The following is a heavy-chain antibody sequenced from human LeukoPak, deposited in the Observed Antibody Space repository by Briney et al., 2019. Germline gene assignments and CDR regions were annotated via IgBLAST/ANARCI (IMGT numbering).Heavy chain of an antibody. Sequence: PSETLSLTCTVSGDSVSGVYWSWIRQPPGKGLEWIGYVYYSGDTNYNPSLKSRVSISVDTSKNQFSLKLSSVTAADTAVYYCARGSLHHYYDSSGYFDYWGQGTLVTVSS. CDR2: VYYSGDT. CDR1: GDSVSGVY. CDR3: ARGSLHHYYDSSGYFDY. J-gene: IGHJ4*02. V-gene: IGHV4-59*02. D-gene: IGHD3-22*01.